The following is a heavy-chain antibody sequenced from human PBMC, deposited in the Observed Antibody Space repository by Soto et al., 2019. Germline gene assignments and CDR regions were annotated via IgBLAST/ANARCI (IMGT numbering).Heavy chain of an antibody. D-gene: IGHD3-22*01. Sequence: QAQLVQSGPEVKKPGASVKVSCKASGYRFTSYGISWVRQAPGQGLEWLGWISAYDDNTKYAQTLQGRVSMSTATSTNTAYMELRSLRSDDTAMYYCARGGYYDSSGSRNYHYYGMNVWGQGTTVTVSS. CDR2: ISAYDDNT. CDR3: ARGGYYDSSGSRNYHYYGMNV. J-gene: IGHJ6*02. V-gene: IGHV1-18*01. CDR1: GYRFTSYG.